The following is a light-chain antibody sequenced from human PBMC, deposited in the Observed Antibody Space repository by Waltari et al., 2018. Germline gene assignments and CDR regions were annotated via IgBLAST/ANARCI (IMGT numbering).Light chain of an antibody. CDR3: QQYYSYPLT. V-gene: IGKV1-8*01. CDR1: QGISSY. CDR2: AAS. J-gene: IGKJ4*01. Sequence: AIRMTQSPSSFSASTGDRVTITCRASQGISSYLAWYQQKPGKAPKLLIYAASTLQSGVRSRFSGSRSGTDFTRTISCLQSEDFATYYCQQYYSYPLTFGGGTKVEIK.